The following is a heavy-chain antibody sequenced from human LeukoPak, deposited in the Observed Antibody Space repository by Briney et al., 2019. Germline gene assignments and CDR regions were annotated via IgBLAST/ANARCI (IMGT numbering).Heavy chain of an antibody. J-gene: IGHJ4*02. CDR2: IIPDSGDT. Sequence: ASVKVSFTASGYTFTFFYVHWMRQAPGQGLGWMGWIIPDSGDTEYQQKFQGRVTMTRDTSIATVYMDMTRLTHDDTAVYYCARDRGPSADSGIYYQYYFTFWGQGTLVTVYS. V-gene: IGHV1-2*02. D-gene: IGHD3-10*01. CDR1: GYTFTFFY. CDR3: ARDRGPSADSGIYYQYYFTF.